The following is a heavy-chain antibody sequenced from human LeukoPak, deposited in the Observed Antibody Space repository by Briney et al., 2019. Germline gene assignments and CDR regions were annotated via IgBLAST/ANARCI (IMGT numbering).Heavy chain of an antibody. CDR3: AKWFEDYYDSSGLVDWFDP. CDR1: GFTFSNYA. D-gene: IGHD3-22*01. Sequence: GGSLRLSCAASGFTFSNYAMSWVRQAPGKGLEWVSGISGSGGSTYYADSVKGRFTISRDNSKNTLYLQMNSLRAEDTALYYCAKWFEDYYDSSGLVDWFDPWGPGTLVTVSS. J-gene: IGHJ5*02. V-gene: IGHV3-23*01. CDR2: ISGSGGST.